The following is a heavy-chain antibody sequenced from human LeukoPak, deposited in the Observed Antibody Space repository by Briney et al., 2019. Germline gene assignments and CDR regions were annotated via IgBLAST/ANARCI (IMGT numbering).Heavy chain of an antibody. J-gene: IGHJ6*02. D-gene: IGHD6-13*01. Sequence: GRSLRLSCAASGFTFSSYGMHWVRQAPGKGLEWVAVISYDGSNKYYADSVKGRFTISRDSSKNTLYLQMNSLRAEDTAVYYCAKAVRSSWYYGMDVWGQGTTVTVSS. CDR2: ISYDGSNK. CDR3: AKAVRSSWYYGMDV. CDR1: GFTFSSYG. V-gene: IGHV3-30*18.